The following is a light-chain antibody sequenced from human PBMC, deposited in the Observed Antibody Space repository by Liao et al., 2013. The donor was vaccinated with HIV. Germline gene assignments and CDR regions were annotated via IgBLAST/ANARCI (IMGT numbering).Light chain of an antibody. CDR3: QVWDSSRDHPFV. V-gene: IGLV3-21*04. CDR1: NIGSKS. Sequence: SYELTQPPSVSVAPGKTARITCGGKNIGSKSVHWYQQRPGQAPVVVMYYDSARPSGIPERISGSNSGNTATLTISRVEAGDEADYYCQVWDSSRDHPFVFGTGTKVTVL. J-gene: IGLJ1*01. CDR2: YDS.